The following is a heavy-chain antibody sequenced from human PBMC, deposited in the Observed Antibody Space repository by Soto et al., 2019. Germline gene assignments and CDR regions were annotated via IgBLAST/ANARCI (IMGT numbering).Heavy chain of an antibody. J-gene: IGHJ6*02. CDR1: GFTFSSYG. CDR2: ISYDGSNK. Sequence: QVQLVESGGGVVQPGRSLRLSCAASGFTFSSYGMHWVRQAPGKGLEWVAVISYDGSNKYYADSVKGRFTISRDNSKNTLSLKMNRLRAEDTAVYYCVKDKALEGYDISTGSYYYYGIDVWGQGTTVTVSS. D-gene: IGHD3-9*01. CDR3: VKDKALEGYDISTGSYYYYGIDV. V-gene: IGHV3-30*18.